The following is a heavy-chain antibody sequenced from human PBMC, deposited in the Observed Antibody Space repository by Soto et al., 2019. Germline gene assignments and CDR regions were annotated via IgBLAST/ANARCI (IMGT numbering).Heavy chain of an antibody. CDR1: GFTFSDFG. CDR3: TRPLVLEPTPFYMDF. Sequence: EVQLVESGGGLVQPGGSLKLSCAASGFTFSDFGVEWVRQAAGNGLEWVGRIKSRVNEYTPVYGESVKGRVTISRDDSKSPAYLQLDTLKTKDTAVSYCTRPLVLEPTPFYMDFGGRGATVIVAS. J-gene: IGHJ6*03. CDR2: IKSRVNEYTP. V-gene: IGHV3-73*01. D-gene: IGHD2-15*01.